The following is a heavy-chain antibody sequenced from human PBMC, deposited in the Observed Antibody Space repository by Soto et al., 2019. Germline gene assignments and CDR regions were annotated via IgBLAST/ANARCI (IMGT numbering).Heavy chain of an antibody. Sequence: ASVKVSCKASGFTFTSSAMQWVRQARGQRLEWIGWIVVGSGNTNYAQKFQERVTITRDMSTSTAYMELSSLRSEDTAVYYCAATAGDYDILTGYYGALGYWGQGTLVTVSS. CDR1: GFTFTSSA. D-gene: IGHD3-9*01. J-gene: IGHJ4*02. CDR3: AATAGDYDILTGYYGALGY. CDR2: IVVGSGNT. V-gene: IGHV1-58*02.